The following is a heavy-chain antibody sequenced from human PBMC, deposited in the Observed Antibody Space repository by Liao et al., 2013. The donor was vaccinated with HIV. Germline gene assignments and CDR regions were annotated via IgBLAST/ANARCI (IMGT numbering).Heavy chain of an antibody. V-gene: IGHV4-61*02. CDR2: IYTSGST. Sequence: QVQLQESGPGLVKPSQTLSLTCTVSGGSISSGSYYWSWIRQPAGKGLEWIGRIYTSGSTNYNPSLRSRVTISVDTSKNQFSLKLSSVTAADTAVYYCARGLRGPKLARSSHYMDVWGKGTTVTVSS. D-gene: IGHD3-3*02. CDR1: GGSISSGSYY. J-gene: IGHJ6*03. CDR3: ARGLRGPKLARSSHYMDV.